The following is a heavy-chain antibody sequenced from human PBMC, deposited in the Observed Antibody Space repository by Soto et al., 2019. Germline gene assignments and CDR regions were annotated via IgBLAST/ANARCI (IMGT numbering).Heavy chain of an antibody. D-gene: IGHD3-10*01. V-gene: IGHV1-8*01. J-gene: IGHJ4*02. CDR2: INPNSGNI. CDR1: GNSFTSYD. CDR3: ARGRASGSYYLLDY. Sequence: GXSVKVSCNASGNSFTSYDINCVRQGTGHGLEWMGWINPNSGNIGYAQKFQGRVTMTRDTAIRTAYMEVSRLRSDETAVYYCARGRASGSYYLLDYWGQGTLVTVSS.